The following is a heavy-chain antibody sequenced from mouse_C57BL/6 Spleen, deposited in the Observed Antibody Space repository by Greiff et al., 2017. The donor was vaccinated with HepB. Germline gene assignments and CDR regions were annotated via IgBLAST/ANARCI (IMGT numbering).Heavy chain of an antibody. V-gene: IGHV1-74*01. CDR1: GYTFTSYW. D-gene: IGHD1-1*01. CDR3: AIPSVVAPFAY. Sequence: QVQLQQPGAELVKPGASVKVSCKASGYTFTSYWMHWVKQRPGQGLEWIGRIHPSDSDTNYNQKFKGKATLTVDKSSSTAYMQLSSLTSEDSAVYYCAIPSVVAPFAYWGQGTLVTVSA. CDR2: IHPSDSDT. J-gene: IGHJ3*01.